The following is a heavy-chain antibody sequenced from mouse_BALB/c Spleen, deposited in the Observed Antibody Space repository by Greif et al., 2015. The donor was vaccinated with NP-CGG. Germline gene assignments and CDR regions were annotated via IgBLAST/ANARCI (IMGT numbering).Heavy chain of an antibody. CDR2: IDPSDSYT. Sequence: VQLQQSGAELVKPGASVKLSCKASGYTFTSYWMHWVKQRPGQGLEWIGEIDPSDSYTNYNQKFKGKATLTVDKSSSTAYMQLSSLTSEDSAVYYCARSGYYGSRGFDYWGQGTTLTVSS. CDR1: GYTFTSYW. J-gene: IGHJ2*01. D-gene: IGHD1-1*01. CDR3: ARSGYYGSRGFDY. V-gene: IGHV1-69*02.